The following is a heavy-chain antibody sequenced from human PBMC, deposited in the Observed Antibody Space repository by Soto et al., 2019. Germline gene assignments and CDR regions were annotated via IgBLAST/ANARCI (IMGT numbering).Heavy chain of an antibody. CDR1: GFTFSSYS. Sequence: HPGGSLRLSCAASGFTFSSYSMNWVRQAPGKGLEWVSYISSSSSTIYYADSVKGRFTISRDNAKNSLYLQMNSLRAEDTAVYYCARDSPQYYYGSGSYPTRPERWGQGTLVTVSS. J-gene: IGHJ4*02. CDR2: ISSSSSTI. CDR3: ARDSPQYYYGSGSYPTRPER. V-gene: IGHV3-48*01. D-gene: IGHD3-10*01.